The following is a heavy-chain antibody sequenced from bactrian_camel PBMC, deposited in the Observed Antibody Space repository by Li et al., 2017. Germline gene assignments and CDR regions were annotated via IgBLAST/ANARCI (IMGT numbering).Heavy chain of an antibody. CDR3: AAARVCATIAYALYASAYSY. V-gene: IGHV3S55*01. CDR1: GVTTSSYC. J-gene: IGHJ4*01. Sequence: HVQLVESGGGSVHSGGSLRLSCAASGVTTSSYCMGWFRQPPGKEREGVAVVHADGRTGYGDSAKDRFSIAKDNATNTLYLQMDSLKPEDSAVYYCAAARVCATIAYALYASAYSYWGQGTQVTVSS. CDR2: VHADGRT. D-gene: IGHD1*01.